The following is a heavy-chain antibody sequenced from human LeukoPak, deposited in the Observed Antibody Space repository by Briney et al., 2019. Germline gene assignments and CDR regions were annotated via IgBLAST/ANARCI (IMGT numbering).Heavy chain of an antibody. CDR1: KFTFSNYW. Sequence: GGSLRLSCAASKFTFSNYWMTWVRQAPGKGLEWVSGIRGSGSETYYGASVKGRFTISRDSSTNTLYLQMNSLRVEDTAVYFCAKDHQGVVAATAFDHWGQGTLVTVSS. V-gene: IGHV3-23*01. D-gene: IGHD2-15*01. J-gene: IGHJ4*02. CDR2: IRGSGSET. CDR3: AKDHQGVVAATAFDH.